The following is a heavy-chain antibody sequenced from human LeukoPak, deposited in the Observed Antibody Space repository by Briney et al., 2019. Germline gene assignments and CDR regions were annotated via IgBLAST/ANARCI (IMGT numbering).Heavy chain of an antibody. Sequence: GRSLRLSCAASESTFSRYAMHWVRQAPGKGLEWLAVISYHGVDKFYRASVRGRFTISRDNVDNSLFLQLDNLTPDDSGVYFCARAVPTIHHMDVWGKGTTVIVSS. CDR1: ESTFSRYA. CDR3: ARAVPTIHHMDV. CDR2: ISYHGVDK. D-gene: IGHD5-24*01. J-gene: IGHJ6*03. V-gene: IGHV3-30*04.